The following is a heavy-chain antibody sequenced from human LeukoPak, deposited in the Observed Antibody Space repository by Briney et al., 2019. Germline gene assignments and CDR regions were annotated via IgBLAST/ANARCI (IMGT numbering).Heavy chain of an antibody. V-gene: IGHV4-59*01. CDR1: SGSISSYY. D-gene: IGHD1-26*01. Sequence: SETLSLTCTVSSGSISSYYWSWIRQPPGKGLEWIGYIYYSGSTNYNPSLKSRVTISVDTSKNQFSLKLSSVTAADTAVYYCARDRGIVGATWPYYYYGMDVWGQGTTVTVSS. J-gene: IGHJ6*02. CDR3: ARDRGIVGATWPYYYYGMDV. CDR2: IYYSGST.